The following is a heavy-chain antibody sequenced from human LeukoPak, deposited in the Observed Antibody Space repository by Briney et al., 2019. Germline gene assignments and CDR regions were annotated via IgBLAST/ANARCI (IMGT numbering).Heavy chain of an antibody. V-gene: IGHV3-30*18. D-gene: IGHD1-7*01. J-gene: IGHJ6*03. CDR1: GFTFSSYG. CDR2: ISYDGSNK. Sequence: GGSLRLSCAASGFTFSSYGMHWVRQAPGKGLEWVAVISYDGSNKYYADSVKGRFTISRDNSKNTLYLQMNSLRAEDTAVYYCAKVRNYGFYYYYYMDVWGKGTTVTVSS. CDR3: AKVRNYGFYYYYYMDV.